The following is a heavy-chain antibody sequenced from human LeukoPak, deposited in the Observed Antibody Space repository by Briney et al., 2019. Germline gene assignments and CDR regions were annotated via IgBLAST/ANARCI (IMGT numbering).Heavy chain of an antibody. Sequence: GASVKVSCKASGYTFTNYGISWVRQAPAQGLDWMGWISAYTGNTNYAHDFQGRVTMTTDTSTSTAFMELRSLRSDDTAVYYCARSGVGYFYDNTGYYPLDYWGQGTLVTVSS. J-gene: IGHJ4*02. CDR2: ISAYTGNT. CDR3: ARSGVGYFYDNTGYYPLDY. V-gene: IGHV1-18*01. D-gene: IGHD3-22*01. CDR1: GYTFTNYG.